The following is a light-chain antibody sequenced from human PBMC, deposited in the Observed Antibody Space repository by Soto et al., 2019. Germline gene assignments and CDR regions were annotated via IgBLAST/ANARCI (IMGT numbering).Light chain of an antibody. Sequence: QSGLTQPPSVSWAPGQRVAISCSGSSSNIGAEYDVHWYQQLPGTAPKRLIYGGNNRPSGVPDRFSGSKSGTSASLAITGLQPEDEADYYCQSYDRSLTTFVFGTGTKVTVL. V-gene: IGLV1-40*01. CDR3: QSYDRSLTTFV. CDR2: GGN. J-gene: IGLJ1*01. CDR1: SSNIGAEYD.